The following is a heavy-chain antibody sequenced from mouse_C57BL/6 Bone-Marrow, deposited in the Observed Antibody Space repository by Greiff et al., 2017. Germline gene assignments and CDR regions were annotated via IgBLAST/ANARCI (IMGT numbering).Heavy chain of an antibody. CDR3: ARYNRLTTGD. CDR1: GFTFTDYY. J-gene: IGHJ2*01. D-gene: IGHD1-1*01. V-gene: IGHV7-3*01. CDR2: LRNKANGYTT. Sequence: EVHLVESGGGLVQPGGSLSLSCAASGFTFTDYYMSWVRQPPGKALEWLGFLRNKANGYTTEYSASVKGRFTISSANSQSILYLQMNTLRAEDSATYYCARYNRLTTGDWGQGTTLTVSS.